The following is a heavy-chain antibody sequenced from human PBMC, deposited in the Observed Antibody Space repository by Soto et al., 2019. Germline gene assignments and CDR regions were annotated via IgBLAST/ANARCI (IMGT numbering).Heavy chain of an antibody. V-gene: IGHV3-23*01. CDR3: TVRRFISSWSSFDY. Sequence: EVELLESGGGLVQPGGSLRVSCAASGFSFSDITMSWVRQPPGKGLQWVADISASGATTNYADSVRGRFTISRDNSKNILYLQMTSLRAEDTAVYYCTVRRFISSWSSFDYWGQGTLVTVSS. D-gene: IGHD3-3*02. J-gene: IGHJ4*02. CDR1: GFSFSDIT. CDR2: ISASGATT.